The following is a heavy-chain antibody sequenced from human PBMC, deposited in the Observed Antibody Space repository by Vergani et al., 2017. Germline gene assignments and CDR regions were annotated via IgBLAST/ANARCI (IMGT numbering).Heavy chain of an antibody. CDR1: GGSISSGDYY. CDR3: TTDNQQSSLGHCSVTNCYGGVFDI. D-gene: IGHD2-15*01. J-gene: IGHJ3*02. V-gene: IGHV4-30-4*01. CDR2: IYYSGST. Sequence: QVQLQESGPGLVKPSQTLSLTCTVSGGSISSGDYYWSWIRQPPGKGLEWIGYIYYSGSTYYNPSLKSRVTISVDTSKNQFSLKLSSVTAADTAVYYCTTDNQQSSLGHCSVTNCYGGVFDIWGQGTVVTVSS.